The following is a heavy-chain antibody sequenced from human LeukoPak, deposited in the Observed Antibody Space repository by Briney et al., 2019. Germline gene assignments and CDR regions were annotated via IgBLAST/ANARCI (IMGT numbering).Heavy chain of an antibody. J-gene: IGHJ4*02. Sequence: SETLSLTCSVSGGSISSSSYYWGWIRQPPGKGLEWIGNIYYSGSTYYNPSLKSRVTISVDTSKNQFSLKLSSVTAADTAVYYCARDNYYDSSGFDYWGQGTLVTVSS. D-gene: IGHD3-22*01. CDR1: GGSISSSSYY. V-gene: IGHV4-39*07. CDR2: IYYSGST. CDR3: ARDNYYDSSGFDY.